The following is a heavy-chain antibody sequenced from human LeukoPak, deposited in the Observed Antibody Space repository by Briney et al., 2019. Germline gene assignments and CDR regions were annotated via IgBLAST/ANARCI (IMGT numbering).Heavy chain of an antibody. J-gene: IGHJ6*02. D-gene: IGHD2-15*01. CDR2: IATGDDT. CDR1: GFTFSTYD. CDR3: AREIRETVVTRHYYYGIDV. V-gene: IGHV3-13*01. Sequence: PGGSLRLSCAASGFTFSTYDMHWVRQVTGKGLEWVSAIATGDDTYYLGSVKGRFTISRENAKNVLYLQMSSLRAEDTAVYYCAREIRETVVTRHYYYGIDVWGQGTTVTVSS.